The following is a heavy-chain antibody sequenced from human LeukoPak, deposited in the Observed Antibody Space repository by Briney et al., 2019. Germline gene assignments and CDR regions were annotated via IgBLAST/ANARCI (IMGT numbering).Heavy chain of an antibody. D-gene: IGHD3-10*01. Sequence: QSGGSLRLSCAASGFTFSSYAMSWVRQAPGKGLEWVSAISGSGGSTYYADSVKGRFTISRDNSKNTLYLQMNSLRAEDTAVYYCAKDRAYYYGSGSYLDYWGQGTLVTVSS. CDR1: GFTFSSYA. CDR2: ISGSGGST. J-gene: IGHJ4*02. CDR3: AKDRAYYYGSGSYLDY. V-gene: IGHV3-23*01.